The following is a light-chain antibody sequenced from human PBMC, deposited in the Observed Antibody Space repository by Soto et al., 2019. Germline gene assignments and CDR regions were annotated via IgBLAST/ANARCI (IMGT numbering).Light chain of an antibody. J-gene: IGLJ2*01. CDR2: DND. V-gene: IGLV1-51*01. CDR1: TSNIGSDY. CDR3: GTWDSSLTAGV. Sequence: QSVLTQPPSVSAAPGQKVTISCSGSTSNIGSDYVSWYQQVPGTAPKLLIYDNDQRPSGIPDRFSGSKSGTSATLGITGLQTGDEADYYCGTWDSSLTAGVFGGGTKLTVL.